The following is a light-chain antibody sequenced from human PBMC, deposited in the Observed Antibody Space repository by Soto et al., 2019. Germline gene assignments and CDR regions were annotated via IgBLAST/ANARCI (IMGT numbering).Light chain of an antibody. V-gene: IGKV1-5*01. CDR2: DAS. CDR1: QSISTW. CDR3: QQYENLPT. J-gene: IGKJ5*01. Sequence: DIRVTQSPPTLSASVGDRVTITCRASQSISTWLAWYQQKPGKAPRLLIYDASHLESGVPSRFSGSGSGTDFTFTISRLQPEDIATYYCQQYENLPTFGQGTRLEIK.